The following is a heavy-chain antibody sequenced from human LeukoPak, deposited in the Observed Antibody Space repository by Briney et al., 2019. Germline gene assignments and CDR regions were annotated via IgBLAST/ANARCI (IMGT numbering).Heavy chain of an antibody. CDR3: ASRQRGGFDT. CDR1: GFTFNTYA. V-gene: IGHV3-23*01. D-gene: IGHD1-1*01. J-gene: IGHJ3*02. CDR2: ITASGGST. Sequence: PGGSLRLSCAASGFTFNTYAMSWVRQAPGKGLEWVSTITASGGSTYYADSVKGRFTISRDNSKNTLYLQMNSLRAEDTAVYYCASRQRGGFDTWGQGTMVPVSS.